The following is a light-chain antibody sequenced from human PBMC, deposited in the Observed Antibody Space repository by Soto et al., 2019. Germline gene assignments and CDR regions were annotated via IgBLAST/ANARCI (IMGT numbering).Light chain of an antibody. CDR3: ATWDDSLNGPV. CDR2: SHN. J-gene: IGLJ3*02. CDR1: SSNIGSNN. Sequence: QSVLTQPPSASGTPGQRVTISCSGSSSNIGSNNVNWYQQLPGTAPKLLIYSHNQRPSGVPDRFSGSESATSASLAISGLQSEDEAHYYCATWDDSLNGPVFGGGTKLTVL. V-gene: IGLV1-44*01.